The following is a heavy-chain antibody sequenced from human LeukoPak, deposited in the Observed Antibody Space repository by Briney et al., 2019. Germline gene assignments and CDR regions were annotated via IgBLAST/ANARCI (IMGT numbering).Heavy chain of an antibody. CDR2: IYYSGST. CDR1: GGSISSYY. J-gene: IGHJ4*02. Sequence: SETLSLTCTVSGGSISSYYWSWIRQPPGKGLEWIGYIYYSGSTNYNPSLKSRVTISVDTSKNQFSLKLSSVTAADTAVYYCARSEWELPFDYWGQGTLATVSS. V-gene: IGHV4-59*01. CDR3: ARSEWELPFDY. D-gene: IGHD1-26*01.